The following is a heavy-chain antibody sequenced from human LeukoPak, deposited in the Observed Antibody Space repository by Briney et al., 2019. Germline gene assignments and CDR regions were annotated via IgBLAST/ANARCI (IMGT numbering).Heavy chain of an antibody. D-gene: IGHD2-2*01. CDR2: IYYSGST. Sequence: SETLSLTCTVSGGSLSGSYWRWIRQPPGKGLVWIVYIYYSGSTNYNPPLRSRVTISVCTAKNQFSLKMRSVTAADTAVYYCARFKSGPGCSSASCTDFDFWGQGTLVTVSS. CDR1: GGSLSGSY. V-gene: IGHV4-59*08. CDR3: ARFKSGPGCSSASCTDFDF. J-gene: IGHJ4*02.